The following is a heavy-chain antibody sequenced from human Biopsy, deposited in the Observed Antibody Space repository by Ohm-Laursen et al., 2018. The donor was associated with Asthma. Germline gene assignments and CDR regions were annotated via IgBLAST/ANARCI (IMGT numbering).Heavy chain of an antibody. CDR3: ARAIGTGDWYFDV. J-gene: IGHJ2*01. CDR1: GDSISSNSW. V-gene: IGHV4-4*02. D-gene: IGHD1-1*01. Sequence: SDTLSLTWAVSGDSISSNSWWTWVRQSPGRGLEWIGEIYYSGSTNYHPSLKGRVTISVAKSKNQFSLRLTSVTAADTAVYYCARAIGTGDWYFDVWGRGTLVTVSS. CDR2: IYYSGST.